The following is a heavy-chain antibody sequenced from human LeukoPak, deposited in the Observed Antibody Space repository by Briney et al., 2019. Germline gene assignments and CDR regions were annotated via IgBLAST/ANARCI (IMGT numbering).Heavy chain of an antibody. CDR2: ISSSGSAI. CDR1: GFTFSDYY. Sequence: NSEGSLRLSCAASGFTFSDYYMSWIRQAPGKGLEWVSYISSSGSAIYYADSVKGRFTISRDNAKNSLYLQMNSLRAEDTAVYYCARLKQWLVGYFDYWGQGTLVTVSS. CDR3: ARLKQWLVGYFDY. V-gene: IGHV3-11*01. D-gene: IGHD6-19*01. J-gene: IGHJ4*02.